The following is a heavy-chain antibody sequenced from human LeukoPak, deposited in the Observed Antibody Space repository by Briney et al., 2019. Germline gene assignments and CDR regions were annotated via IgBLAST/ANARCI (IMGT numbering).Heavy chain of an antibody. Sequence: GGSLRLSCAAPGFTVSSNYMSWVRQAPGKGLEWVSVIYSGGTTYYADSVKGRFTISRDNSKNTLHLQMNSLRAEDTAVYYCARDQYSYAHAAHWGQGTLVTVSS. D-gene: IGHD5-18*01. CDR3: ARDQYSYAHAAH. V-gene: IGHV3-66*01. CDR1: GFTVSSNY. J-gene: IGHJ4*02. CDR2: IYSGGTT.